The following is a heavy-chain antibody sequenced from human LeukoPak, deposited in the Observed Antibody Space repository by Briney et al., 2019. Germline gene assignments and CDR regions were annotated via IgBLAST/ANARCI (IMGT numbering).Heavy chain of an antibody. CDR2: MNPNSGNT. D-gene: IGHD3-3*01. CDR1: GYTFTSYD. J-gene: IGHJ6*04. CDR3: ARDPPHYDFWSGYSPGMDV. V-gene: IGHV1-8*03. Sequence: ASVKVSCKASGYTFTSYDINWVRQATGQGLEWMGWMNPNSGNTGYAQKFQGRVTITRNTSISTAYMELSSLRSEDTAVYYCARDPPHYDFWSGYSPGMDVWGKGTTVTVSS.